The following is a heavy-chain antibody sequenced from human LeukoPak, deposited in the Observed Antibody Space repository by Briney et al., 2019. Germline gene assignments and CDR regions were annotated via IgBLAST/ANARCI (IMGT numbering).Heavy chain of an antibody. D-gene: IGHD2-21*02. CDR2: ISAYNGNT. J-gene: IGHJ4*02. Sequence: ASVKVSCKASGYTFTSYGISWVRQAPGQGLEWMGRISAYNGNTNYAQKLQGRVTMTTDTSTSTAYMELRSLRSDDTAVCYCARAYCGGDCYYFDYWGQGTLVTVSS. CDR1: GYTFTSYG. CDR3: ARAYCGGDCYYFDY. V-gene: IGHV1-18*01.